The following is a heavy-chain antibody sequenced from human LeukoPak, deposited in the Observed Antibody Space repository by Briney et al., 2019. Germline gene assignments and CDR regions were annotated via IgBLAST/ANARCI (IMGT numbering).Heavy chain of an antibody. Sequence: SETLSLTCTVSGGSISSSSYYWGWVRQPPGKGLEWIGEINHSGSTNYNPSLKSRVTISVDTSKNQFSLKLSSVTAADTAVYYCARLKLEGYSSGLNWFDPWGQGTLVTVSS. J-gene: IGHJ5*02. CDR2: INHSGST. V-gene: IGHV4-39*07. CDR3: ARLKLEGYSSGLNWFDP. D-gene: IGHD6-19*01. CDR1: GGSISSSSYY.